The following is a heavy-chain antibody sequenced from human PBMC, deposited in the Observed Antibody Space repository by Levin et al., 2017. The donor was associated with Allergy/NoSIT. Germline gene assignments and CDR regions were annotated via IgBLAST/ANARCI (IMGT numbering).Heavy chain of an antibody. V-gene: IGHV4-39*07. D-gene: IGHD3-22*01. CDR2: VYYSGSA. CDR1: GGSISSDTYY. Sequence: SETLSLTCTVSGGSISSDTYYWAWVRQPPGKGLEWIGSVYYSGSAYYNPSLKTRLTISLDTSTNQFSLRLNSVTAADTAVYYCAGEPNSPYYPYYGLDVWGQGTTVTVSS. CDR3: AGEPNSPYYPYYGLDV. J-gene: IGHJ6*02.